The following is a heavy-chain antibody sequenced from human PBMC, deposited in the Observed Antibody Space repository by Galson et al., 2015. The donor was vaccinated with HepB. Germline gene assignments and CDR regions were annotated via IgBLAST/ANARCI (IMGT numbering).Heavy chain of an antibody. Sequence: SLRLSCAASGFTFSSYSMNWVRQAPGKGLEWVSSISSSSSYIYYADSVKGRFTISRDNAKNSLYLQMNSLRAEDTAVYYCARDAGGNGGLDYWGQGTLVTVSS. V-gene: IGHV3-21*01. CDR3: ARDAGGNGGLDY. CDR2: ISSSSSYI. D-gene: IGHD4-23*01. J-gene: IGHJ4*02. CDR1: GFTFSSYS.